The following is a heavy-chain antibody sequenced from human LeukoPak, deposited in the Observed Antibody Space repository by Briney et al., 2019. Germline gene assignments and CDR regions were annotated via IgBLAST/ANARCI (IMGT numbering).Heavy chain of an antibody. V-gene: IGHV3-64*01. J-gene: IGHJ4*02. Sequence: PGGSLRLSCVASGFTFSSYGMHWVRQAPGKGLEYVSAISTNGGSTYYANSVKGRFTISRDNSKNTLYLQMGSLRAEDMAVYYCARVSVVGNSYDSYDYWGQGTLVTVSS. CDR2: ISTNGGST. CDR1: GFTFSSYG. D-gene: IGHD1/OR15-1a*01. CDR3: ARVSVVGNSYDSYDY.